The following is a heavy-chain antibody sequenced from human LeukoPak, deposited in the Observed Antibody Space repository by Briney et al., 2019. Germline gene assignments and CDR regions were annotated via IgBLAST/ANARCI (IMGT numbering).Heavy chain of an antibody. D-gene: IGHD3-10*01. CDR1: GGSISSYY. CDR3: ARLPPRITMVRGVIRVRDY. V-gene: IGHV4-4*07. J-gene: IGHJ4*02. CDR2: IYTSGST. Sequence: SETLSLTCTVSGGSISSYYWSWIRQPAGKGLEWIGRIYTSGSTNYNPSLKSRVTISVDTSKNQFSLKLSSVTAADTAVYYCARLPPRITMVRGVIRVRDYWGQGTLVTVSS.